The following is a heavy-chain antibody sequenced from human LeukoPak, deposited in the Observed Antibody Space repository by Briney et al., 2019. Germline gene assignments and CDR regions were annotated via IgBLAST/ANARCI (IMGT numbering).Heavy chain of an antibody. CDR1: GYSISSGYY. Sequence: SETLSLTCTVSGYSISSGYYWGWIRQPPGKGLEWIGSIYHSGSTYYNPSLKSRVTISVDTSKNQFSLKLSSVTAADTAVYYCARDQYGSGSYDYWGQGTLVTVSS. CDR3: ARDQYGSGSYDY. CDR2: IYHSGST. V-gene: IGHV4-38-2*02. D-gene: IGHD3-10*01. J-gene: IGHJ4*02.